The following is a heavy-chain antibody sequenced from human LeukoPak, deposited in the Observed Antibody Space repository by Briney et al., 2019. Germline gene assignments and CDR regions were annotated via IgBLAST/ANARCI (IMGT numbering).Heavy chain of an antibody. V-gene: IGHV4-59*01. Sequence: PSETLSLTCTVSGGSISGYYWSWIRQPPGKGLEWIGYIYHSGSTNYNPSLKSLVTISVDTSKNQFSLRLTSVTAADTAVYYCARYKAAAGAGWFDPWGQGTLVTVSS. CDR1: GGSISGYY. D-gene: IGHD6-13*01. CDR3: ARYKAAAGAGWFDP. CDR2: IYHSGST. J-gene: IGHJ5*02.